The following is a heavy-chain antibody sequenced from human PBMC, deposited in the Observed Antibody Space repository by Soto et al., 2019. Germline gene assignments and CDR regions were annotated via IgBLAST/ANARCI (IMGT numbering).Heavy chain of an antibody. CDR2: INHSGST. CDR1: GGCFSGYY. Sequence: QVQLQQWGAGLLKPSETLSLTCAVYGGCFSGYYWSWIRQPPGKGLEWIGEINHSGSTNYNPSLKSRVTISVDTSKNQFSLKLSSVTAADTAVYYCARGTSGYDSLYYYYMDVWGKGTTVTVSS. V-gene: IGHV4-34*01. D-gene: IGHD5-12*01. J-gene: IGHJ6*03. CDR3: ARGTSGYDSLYYYYMDV.